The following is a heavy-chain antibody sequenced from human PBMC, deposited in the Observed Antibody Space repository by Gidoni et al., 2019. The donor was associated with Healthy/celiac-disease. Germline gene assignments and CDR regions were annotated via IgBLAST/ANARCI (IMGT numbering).Heavy chain of an antibody. J-gene: IGHJ6*02. Sequence: QVQLVQSGAEVKKPGASVKVSCKASGYTFTSYAMHWVRQAPGQRLEWMGWINAGNGNTKYSQKFQGRVTITRDTSASTAYMELSSLRSEDTAVYYCARDDSSGYDPIGMDVWGQGTTVTVSS. V-gene: IGHV1-3*01. CDR2: INAGNGNT. CDR3: ARDDSSGYDPIGMDV. D-gene: IGHD3-22*01. CDR1: GYTFTSYA.